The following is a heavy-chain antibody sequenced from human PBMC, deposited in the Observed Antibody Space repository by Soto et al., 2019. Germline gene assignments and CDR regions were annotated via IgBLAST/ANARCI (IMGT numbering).Heavy chain of an antibody. CDR3: ASGLEGPDIGNYYYGMDV. D-gene: IGHD3-3*01. V-gene: IGHV1-69*12. Sequence: QVQLVQSGAEVKKPGSSVKVSCKASGGAFSDYAFSWVRQAPGQGLEWLGGIMPIFRAPDYAQKFQGRVTITGDEFSRTAYMEMNSLRSEDTAVYYCASGLEGPDIGNYYYGMDVWGQGTTVTV. CDR2: IMPIFRAP. CDR1: GGAFSDYA. J-gene: IGHJ6*02.